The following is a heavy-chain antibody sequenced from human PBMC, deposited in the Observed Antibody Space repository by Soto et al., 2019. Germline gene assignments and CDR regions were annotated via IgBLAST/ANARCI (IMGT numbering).Heavy chain of an antibody. J-gene: IGHJ4*02. Sequence: SETLSLTCSASGGSISSGYWTWIRHPPGKRLEWIGYIYLGGSINYNPSLKSRVIISVDTAKNQFSLKLSSVTAADTAVYYCARGWSGWRVWLDYWGQGVQVTVSS. CDR1: GGSISSGY. CDR3: ARGWSGWRVWLDY. D-gene: IGHD6-19*01. V-gene: IGHV4-59*12. CDR2: IYLGGSI.